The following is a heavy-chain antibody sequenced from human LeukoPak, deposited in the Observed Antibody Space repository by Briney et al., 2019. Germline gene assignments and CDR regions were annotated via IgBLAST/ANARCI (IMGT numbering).Heavy chain of an antibody. CDR2: ISAYNGNT. Sequence: ASVKVSCKASGYTFTSYGISWVRQAPGQGLEWMGWISAYNGNTNYAQKLQGRVTMTTDTSTNTAYMELSSLRSEDTAVYYCAREGPGDGYNLGNWFDPWGQGTLVTVSS. CDR1: GYTFTSYG. D-gene: IGHD5-24*01. V-gene: IGHV1-18*01. J-gene: IGHJ5*02. CDR3: AREGPGDGYNLGNWFDP.